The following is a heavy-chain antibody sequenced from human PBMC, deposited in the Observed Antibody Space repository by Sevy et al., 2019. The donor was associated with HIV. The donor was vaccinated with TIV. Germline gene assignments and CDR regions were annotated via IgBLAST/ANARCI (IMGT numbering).Heavy chain of an antibody. CDR3: AAVAADRGYFNI. J-gene: IGHJ2*01. D-gene: IGHD6-19*01. CDR2: IRNKAKSSTT. V-gene: IGHV3-72*01. Sequence: GGSLRLSCAASGFIFGGLYMDWVRQAPGKGLKWIGRIRNKAKSSTTEYAASVKGRFTITRDDSKNSLYLQMNSLKTEDTARYYCAAVAADRGYFNIWGRGTLVTVSS. CDR1: GFIFGGLY.